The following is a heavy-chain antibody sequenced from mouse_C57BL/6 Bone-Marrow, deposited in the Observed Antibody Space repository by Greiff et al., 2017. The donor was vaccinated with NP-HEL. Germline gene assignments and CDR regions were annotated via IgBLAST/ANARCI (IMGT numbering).Heavy chain of an antibody. CDR1: GFTFSNYW. D-gene: IGHD1-1*01. V-gene: IGHV6-3*01. CDR2: IRLKSDNYAT. CDR3: TQYYGYYAMDY. J-gene: IGHJ4*01. Sequence: EVKVEESGGGLVQPGGSMKLSCVASGFTFSNYWMNWVRQSPEKGLEWVAQIRLKSDNYATHYAESVKGRFTISRDDSKSSVYLQMNNLRAEDTGIYYCTQYYGYYAMDYWGQGTSVTVSS.